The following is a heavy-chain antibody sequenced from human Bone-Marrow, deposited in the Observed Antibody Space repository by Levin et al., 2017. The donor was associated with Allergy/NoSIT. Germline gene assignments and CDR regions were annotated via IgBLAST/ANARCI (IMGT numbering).Heavy chain of an antibody. D-gene: IGHD6-13*01. CDR2: IIPMLGIT. V-gene: IGHV1-69*04. CDR1: GDTFSRYP. J-gene: IGHJ4*02. Sequence: SVKVSCKASGDTFSRYPINWMRQAPGQGLEWMGRIIPMLGITKYAQKFQGRVSFSADKSTYTVYMELSSLRSEDTAVYYCARGTLAASGTETFDYWGQGTLVTVSS. CDR3: ARGTLAASGTETFDY.